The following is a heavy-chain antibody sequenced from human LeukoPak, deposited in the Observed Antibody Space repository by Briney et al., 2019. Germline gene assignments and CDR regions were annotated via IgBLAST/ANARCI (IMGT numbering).Heavy chain of an antibody. J-gene: IGHJ6*02. CDR3: ARDGYYGSGSYYSYYGMDV. D-gene: IGHD3-10*01. CDR2: ISGSGGST. V-gene: IGHV3-23*01. Sequence: GGSLRLSCAASGFTFSSYAMSWVRQAPGKGLEWVSAISGSGGSTYYADSVKGRFTISRDNAKNSLYLQMNSLRAEDTAVYYCARDGYYGSGSYYSYYGMDVWGQGTTVTVSS. CDR1: GFTFSSYA.